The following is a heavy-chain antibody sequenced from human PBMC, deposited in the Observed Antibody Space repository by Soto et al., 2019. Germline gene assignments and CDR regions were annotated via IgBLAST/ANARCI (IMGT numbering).Heavy chain of an antibody. CDR3: ARDSAASY. CDR1: GFTFSSYA. CDR2: ISYYGSNK. J-gene: IGHJ4*02. D-gene: IGHD5-18*01. Sequence: QVQLVESGGGVVQPGRSLRLSCAASGFTFSSYAMHWVRQAPGKGLEWVAVISYYGSNKYYADSVKGRFTISRDNSKNTLYLQMNSLRAEDTAVYYCARDSAASYWGQGTLVTVSS. V-gene: IGHV3-30-3*01.